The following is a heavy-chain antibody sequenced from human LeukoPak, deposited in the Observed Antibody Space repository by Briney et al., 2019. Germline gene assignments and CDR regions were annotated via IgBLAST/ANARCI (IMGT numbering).Heavy chain of an antibody. D-gene: IGHD2-2*01. V-gene: IGHV4-4*09. CDR1: GGSISSYY. CDR3: ARQSCSCTGCWNLLDF. J-gene: IGHJ4*02. CDR2: IYTTGTT. Sequence: PSETLSLTCTVSGGSISSYYWSWIRQPPGKGLEWIGYIYTTGTTNYNPSLKSRVTISADTSKNQFSLKLTSVTAADTAVYYCARQSCSCTGCWNLLDFWGQGTQVTVSS.